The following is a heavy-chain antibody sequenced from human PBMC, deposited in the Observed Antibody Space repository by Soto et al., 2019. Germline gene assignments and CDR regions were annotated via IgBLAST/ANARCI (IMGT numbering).Heavy chain of an antibody. D-gene: IGHD2-2*01. Sequence: QLHLQESGPGLVNASETQSLTCTVDGDAISSNNDYWGWIRQTPGKGLEWIGSIYYSGITYYNPSLKSRVTISVDTSKRQFSLKLSAVTAADTAGYYCARKYCSSTSCFVYFDQWGQGTLVTVSS. CDR1: GDAISSNNDY. CDR3: ARKYCSSTSCFVYFDQ. CDR2: IYYSGIT. J-gene: IGHJ4*02. V-gene: IGHV4-39*01.